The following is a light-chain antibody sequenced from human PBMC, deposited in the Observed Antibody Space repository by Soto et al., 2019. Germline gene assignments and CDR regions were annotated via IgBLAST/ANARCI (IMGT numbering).Light chain of an antibody. J-gene: IGLJ1*01. CDR2: DVN. CDR3: TSYTRSGLYF. V-gene: IGLV2-14*01. Sequence: SALTQPASVSGSPGQSITVSCTGTSSNMGGSTYVSWYQQHPGKAPRLIIYDVNNRPSGVADRFSASKSGNTASLTISGLQAEDEADYYCTSYTRSGLYFFGTGTKLTVL. CDR1: SSNMGGSTY.